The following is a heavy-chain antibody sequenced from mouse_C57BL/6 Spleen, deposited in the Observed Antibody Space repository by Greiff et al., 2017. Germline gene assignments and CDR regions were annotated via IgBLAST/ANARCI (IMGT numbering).Heavy chain of an antibody. J-gene: IGHJ3*01. CDR2: ILPGSGST. CDR3: ASPDGSSPAWFAY. Sequence: VQLQQSGAELMKPGASVKLSCKATGYTFTGYWIEWVKQRPGHGLEWIGEILPGSGSTNYNEKFKGKATFTAATSSNTAYMQLSSLTSEDTAIYYCASPDGSSPAWFAYWGQGTLVTVSA. D-gene: IGHD1-1*01. CDR1: GYTFTGYW. V-gene: IGHV1-9*01.